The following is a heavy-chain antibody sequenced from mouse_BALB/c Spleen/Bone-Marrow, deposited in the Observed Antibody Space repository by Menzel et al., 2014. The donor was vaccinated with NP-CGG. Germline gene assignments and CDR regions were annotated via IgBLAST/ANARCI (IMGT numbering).Heavy chain of an antibody. Sequence: VKLQESGAELVRPGASVKLSCKASGYTFTCYWVNWVKQRPGQGLERIGNIYPSDSYTNYNQKFKDKATLTVDKSSSTAYMQLSSPTSEDSAVHYCTRSYGSSYEYYFDYWGQGTTLTVSS. J-gene: IGHJ2*01. D-gene: IGHD1-1*01. CDR2: IYPSDSYT. CDR3: TRSYGSSYEYYFDY. CDR1: GYTFTCYW. V-gene: IGHV1-69*02.